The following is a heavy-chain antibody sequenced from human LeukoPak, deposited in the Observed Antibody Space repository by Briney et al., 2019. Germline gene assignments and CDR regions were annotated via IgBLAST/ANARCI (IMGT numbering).Heavy chain of an antibody. Sequence: GGSLRLSCAASGFAFSDYYMNWIRQAPGKGLEWVSYISSGGNIIHYADSVKGRFTISRDNAKSSLYLQMNSLRVEDTAVYYCARTTVTPDYWGQGTLVTVSS. CDR2: ISSGGNII. CDR3: ARTTVTPDY. J-gene: IGHJ4*02. CDR1: GFAFSDYY. D-gene: IGHD4-17*01. V-gene: IGHV3-11*01.